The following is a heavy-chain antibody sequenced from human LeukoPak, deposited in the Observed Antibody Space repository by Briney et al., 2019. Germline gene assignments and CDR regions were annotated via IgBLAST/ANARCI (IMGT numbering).Heavy chain of an antibody. V-gene: IGHV1-2*02. CDR1: GYTFTGYY. Sequence: ASVKVSCKASGYTFTGYYMHWVRQAPGQGLEWMGWINPNSGGTNYAQKFQGRVTMTRDTSISTAYMELSRLRSDDTAVYYCARDIRTGPYYYYYYMDVWGKGTTVTVSS. J-gene: IGHJ6*03. CDR3: ARDIRTGPYYYYYYMDV. D-gene: IGHD3/OR15-3a*01. CDR2: INPNSGGT.